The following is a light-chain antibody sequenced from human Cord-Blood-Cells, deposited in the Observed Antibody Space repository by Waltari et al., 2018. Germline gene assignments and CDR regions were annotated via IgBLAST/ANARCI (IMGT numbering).Light chain of an antibody. Sequence: DIQMTQSPSSLSASVGDRVTITCQASQDISNYLNWYQQKPGKAPKLLIYDASNLETGVPSRLSGSGSGTDFTFNISSLQPEDIATYYCQQYDNLPLTFGGGTKVEIK. V-gene: IGKV1-33*01. CDR3: QQYDNLPLT. CDR1: QDISNY. CDR2: DAS. J-gene: IGKJ4*01.